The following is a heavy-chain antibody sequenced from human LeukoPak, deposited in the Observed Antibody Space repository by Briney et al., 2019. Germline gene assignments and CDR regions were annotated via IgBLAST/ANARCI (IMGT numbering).Heavy chain of an antibody. Sequence: VASVKVSCKASGYTFTSYYMHWVRQAPGQGLEWMGIINPSGGSTSCAQKFQGRVTMTRDTSTSTVYMELSSLRSEDTAVYYCARDRGGVVIIEYYFDYWGQGTLVTVSS. D-gene: IGHD3-3*01. J-gene: IGHJ4*02. CDR2: INPSGGST. V-gene: IGHV1-46*01. CDR1: GYTFTSYY. CDR3: ARDRGGVVIIEYYFDY.